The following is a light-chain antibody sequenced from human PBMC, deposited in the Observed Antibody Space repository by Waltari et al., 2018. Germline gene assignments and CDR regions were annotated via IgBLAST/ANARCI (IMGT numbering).Light chain of an antibody. Sequence: SPPPWAGQSVGINLAWYQQRPGQAPRLLIYGASTRATGIPARFSGSGSDTEFTLTISSLKSEDFAVYYCQQYNSWPRTFGQGTKVEIK. CDR2: GAS. CDR1: QSVGIN. J-gene: IGKJ1*01. V-gene: IGKV3-15*01. CDR3: QQYNSWPRT.